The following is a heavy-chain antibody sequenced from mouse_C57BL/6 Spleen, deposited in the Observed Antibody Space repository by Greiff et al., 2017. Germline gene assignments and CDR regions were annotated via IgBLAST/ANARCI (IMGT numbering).Heavy chain of an antibody. V-gene: IGHV2-2*01. CDR2: IWSGGST. CDR1: GFSLTSYG. CDR3: ARTYYYGSSHYYAMDY. D-gene: IGHD1-1*01. J-gene: IGHJ4*01. Sequence: LQESGPGLVQPSQSLSITCTVSGFSLTSYGVHWVRQSPGKGLEWLGVIWSGGSTDYNAAFISRLSISKDNSKSQVFFKMNSLQADDTAIYYCARTYYYGSSHYYAMDYWGQGTSVTVSS.